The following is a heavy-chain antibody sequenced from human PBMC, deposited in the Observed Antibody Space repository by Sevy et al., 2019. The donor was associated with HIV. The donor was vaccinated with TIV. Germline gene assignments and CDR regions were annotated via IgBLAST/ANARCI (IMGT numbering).Heavy chain of an antibody. J-gene: IGHJ3*02. CDR3: ARDQWPDYYGSGSYAFDI. V-gene: IGHV3-7*01. D-gene: IGHD3-10*01. CDR2: IKQDGSEK. CDR1: GFTFSSYW. Sequence: GGSLRLSCAASGFTFSSYWMSWVRQAPGKGLEWVANIKQDGSEKYYVDSVKGRFTISRDNAKNSLYLQMNSLRVEDTAVYYCARDQWPDYYGSGSYAFDIWGQGTMVTVSS.